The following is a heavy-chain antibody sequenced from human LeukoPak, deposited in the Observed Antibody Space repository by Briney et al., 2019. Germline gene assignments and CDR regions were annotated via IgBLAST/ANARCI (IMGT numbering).Heavy chain of an antibody. CDR3: AVIVGRWEHFDR. CDR1: GITFSNYE. D-gene: IGHD2-21*01. J-gene: IGHJ4*02. V-gene: IGHV3-30*03. CDR2: ISKDGDYE. Sequence: GGSLRLSCAASGITFSNYEFHWVRQAPGKGPQWVAVISKDGDYEYSIDSEKGRFTISRDNSKNMVYLQMSSLTVEDTAVYYCAVIVGRWEHFDRWGQGTLVTVSS.